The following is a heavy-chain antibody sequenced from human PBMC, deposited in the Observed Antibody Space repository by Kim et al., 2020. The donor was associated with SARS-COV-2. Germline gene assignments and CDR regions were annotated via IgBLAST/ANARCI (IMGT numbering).Heavy chain of an antibody. J-gene: IGHJ6*03. D-gene: IGHD3-3*01. CDR1: GYTFTSYG. Sequence: ASVKVSCKASGYTFTSYGISWVRQATGQGLEWMGWISAYNGNTNYAQKLQGRVTMTTDTSTSTAYMELRSLRSDDTAVYYCARDEGDRKYYDFWSGYAQLGYMDVLVKGTTVTVSS. V-gene: IGHV1-18*01. CDR2: ISAYNGNT. CDR3: ARDEGDRKYYDFWSGYAQLGYMDV.